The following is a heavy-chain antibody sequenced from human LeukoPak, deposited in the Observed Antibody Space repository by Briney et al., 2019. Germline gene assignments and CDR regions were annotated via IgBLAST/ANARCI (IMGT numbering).Heavy chain of an antibody. CDR2: ISYDGSNK. CDR1: GFTFSSYA. J-gene: IGHJ4*02. CDR3: ARDPALKWELPDY. V-gene: IGHV3-30-3*01. Sequence: GGSLRLSCAASGFTFSSYAMHWVRQAPGKGLEWVAVISYDGSNKYYADSVKGRFTSSRDNYKNTLYLQMNSLRAEDTAVYYCARDPALKWELPDYWGQGTLVTVSS. D-gene: IGHD1-26*01.